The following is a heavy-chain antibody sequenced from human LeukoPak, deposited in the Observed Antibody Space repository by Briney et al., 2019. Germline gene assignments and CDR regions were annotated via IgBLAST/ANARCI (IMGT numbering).Heavy chain of an antibody. CDR1: GFTLTDKY. Sequence: GGSLRLSCAASGFTLTDKYMSWIRQAPGKGLEWVAYINNVGNIIYYADSVKGRFTISRDNSKNTLYLQMNSLRAEDTAVYYCARDRINAFDIWGQGTMVTVSS. CDR3: ARDRINAFDI. CDR2: INNVGNII. D-gene: IGHD3-10*01. V-gene: IGHV3-11*01. J-gene: IGHJ3*02.